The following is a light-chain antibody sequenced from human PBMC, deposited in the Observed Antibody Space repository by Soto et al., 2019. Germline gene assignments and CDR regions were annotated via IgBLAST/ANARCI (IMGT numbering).Light chain of an antibody. CDR2: EAS. J-gene: IGLJ2*01. CDR1: SNDIGGYNL. V-gene: IGLV2-23*02. CDR3: CSFAGGATFV. Sequence: QSALTQPASVSGSPGQSIAISCTGTSNDIGGYNLVSWYQQHPGKAPKLIIYEASERPSGVSDRFSGSRSGNTASLTISTLQTEDESYYFCCSFAGGATFVFGGGTKVTVL.